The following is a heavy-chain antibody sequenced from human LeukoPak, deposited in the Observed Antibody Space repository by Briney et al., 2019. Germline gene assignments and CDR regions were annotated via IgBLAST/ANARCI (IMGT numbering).Heavy chain of an antibody. CDR2: INHSGGT. V-gene: IGHV4-34*01. CDR1: GGSFSGYY. Sequence: SETLSLTCAVYGGSFSGYYWSWIRQPPGKGLEWIGEINHSGGTNYNPSLKSRVTISVDTSKNQFSLKLSSVTAADTAVYYCARPFYGMDVWGQGTTVTVSS. J-gene: IGHJ6*02. CDR3: ARPFYGMDV.